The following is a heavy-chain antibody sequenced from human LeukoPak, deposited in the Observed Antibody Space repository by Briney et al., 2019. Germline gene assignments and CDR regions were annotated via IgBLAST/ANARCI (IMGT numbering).Heavy chain of an antibody. D-gene: IGHD3-10*01. CDR1: GGSISSYY. Sequence: PSETLSLTCTVSGGSISSYYWSWVRQAPGKGLEWVSAISGSGGSTYYADSVKGRFTISRDNSKNTLYLQMNSLRAEDTAVYYCAKGNYYGSGSYYVPDYFDYWGQGTLVTVSS. CDR2: ISGSGGST. J-gene: IGHJ4*02. CDR3: AKGNYYGSGSYYVPDYFDY. V-gene: IGHV3-23*01.